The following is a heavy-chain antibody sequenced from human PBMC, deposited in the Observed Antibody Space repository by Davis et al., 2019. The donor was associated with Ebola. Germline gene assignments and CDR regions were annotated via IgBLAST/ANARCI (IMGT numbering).Heavy chain of an antibody. CDR3: ARGQNGQDRHFDY. J-gene: IGHJ4*02. CDR1: GGSISTYY. V-gene: IGHV4-59*01. Sequence: SETLSLTCTVSGGSISTYYWYWVRQPPGKGLEWIGYVYYTGNTKYNPSLNSRVTISLDTSNNQFSLNLSPVTAADTAVYYCARGQNGQDRHFDYMGQGALVNVSS. CDR2: VYYTGNT.